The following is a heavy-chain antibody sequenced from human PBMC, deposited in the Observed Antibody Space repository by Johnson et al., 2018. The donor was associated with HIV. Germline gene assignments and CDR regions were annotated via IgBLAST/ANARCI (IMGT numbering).Heavy chain of an antibody. CDR3: AGSSTGATPHGI. V-gene: IGHV3-30*04. Sequence: VQVVESGGGVVQPGRSLRLSCAASGFTFSSYVIHWVRQAPGKGLEWVAFISYDGTNTYYADSVKGRFTISRDNSKNTLYLQMNSLRAEDTAVYYCAGSSTGATPHGIWGQGTMVTVSS. CDR1: GFTFSSYV. J-gene: IGHJ3*02. D-gene: IGHD4-23*01. CDR2: ISYDGTNT.